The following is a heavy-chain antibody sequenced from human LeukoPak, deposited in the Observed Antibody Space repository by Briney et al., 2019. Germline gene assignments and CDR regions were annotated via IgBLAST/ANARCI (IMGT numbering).Heavy chain of an antibody. Sequence: SVKVSCKASGGTFSSYAISWVRQAPGQGLEWMGRIIPIPGIANYAQKFQGRVTITADKSTSTAYMELSSLRSEDTAVYYCARGSQEGIYYFDYWGQGTLVTVSS. CDR3: ARGSQEGIYYFDY. CDR2: IIPIPGIA. D-gene: IGHD2/OR15-2a*01. CDR1: GGTFSSYA. J-gene: IGHJ4*02. V-gene: IGHV1-69*04.